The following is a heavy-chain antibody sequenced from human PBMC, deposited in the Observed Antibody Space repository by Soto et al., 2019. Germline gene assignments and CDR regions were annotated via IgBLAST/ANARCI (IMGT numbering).Heavy chain of an antibody. J-gene: IGHJ4*02. CDR1: GYTFTSYG. D-gene: IGHD2-15*01. CDR2: ISAYNGNT. V-gene: IGHV1-18*01. Sequence: QVQLVQSGAEVKKPGASVKVSCKASGYTFTSYGISWVRQAPGQGLEWMGWISAYNGNTNYAQKLQGRVTMTTDTSTSSAYMELRSRRSDDTAVYYCARVRRDCSGGSCYVFDYWGQVTLVTVSS. CDR3: ARVRRDCSGGSCYVFDY.